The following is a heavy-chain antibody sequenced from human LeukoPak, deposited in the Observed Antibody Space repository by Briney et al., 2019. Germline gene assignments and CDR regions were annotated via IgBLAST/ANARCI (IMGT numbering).Heavy chain of an antibody. CDR1: GFTLSSYA. CDR2: ISGSGENT. Sequence: LTGGSLRLSCAASGFTLSSYAMSWVRQAPGKGLEWVSAISGSGENTNYADSVKGRFTMSRDNSRNMLYLQMNSLRDEDTAKYYCAKTVSGSYSYQGGDYWGQGTLVTVSS. V-gene: IGHV3-23*01. CDR3: AKTVSGSYSYQGGDY. D-gene: IGHD3-16*02. J-gene: IGHJ4*02.